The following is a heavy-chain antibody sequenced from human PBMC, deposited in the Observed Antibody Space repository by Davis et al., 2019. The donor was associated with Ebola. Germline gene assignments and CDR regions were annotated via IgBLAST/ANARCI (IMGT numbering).Heavy chain of an antibody. CDR1: GFTFSNAW. CDR3: AKGTAMVFGEFDY. J-gene: IGHJ4*02. Sequence: GGSLRLSCAGSGFTFSNAWMNWVRQAPGKGLEWVGRIKGKTDGGTTDYAAPVKGRFTISRDNSKNTLYLQVNNLRTEDTAVYYCAKGTAMVFGEFDYWGQGTLVTVSS. V-gene: IGHV3-15*07. D-gene: IGHD5-18*01. CDR2: IKGKTDGGTT.